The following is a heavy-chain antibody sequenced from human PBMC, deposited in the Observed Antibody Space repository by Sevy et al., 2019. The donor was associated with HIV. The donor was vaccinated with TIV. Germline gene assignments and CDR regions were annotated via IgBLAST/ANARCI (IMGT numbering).Heavy chain of an antibody. CDR1: GYTLTELS. CDR2: FDPEDGET. D-gene: IGHD2-21*01. V-gene: IGHV1-24*01. Sequence: ASVKVSCKVSGYTLTELSMHWVRPAPGKGLEWMGGFDPEDGETIYAQKFQGRVTMTEDTSTDTAYMELSSLRSEDTAVYYCATRIVVVIATQSTIPVFDYWGQGTLVTVSS. J-gene: IGHJ4*02. CDR3: ATRIVVVIATQSTIPVFDY.